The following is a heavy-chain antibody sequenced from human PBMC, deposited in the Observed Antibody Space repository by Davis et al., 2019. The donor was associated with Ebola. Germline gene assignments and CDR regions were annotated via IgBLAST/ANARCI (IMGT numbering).Heavy chain of an antibody. V-gene: IGHV1-8*01. D-gene: IGHD3-10*01. CDR3: ARGGCELLWFGELLSNDAFDI. CDR1: GYTFTSYD. Sequence: ASVKVSCKASGYTFTSYDINWVRQATGQGLEWMGWMNPNSGNTGYAQKFQGRVTMTRNTSISTAYMELSSLRSEDTAVYYCARGGCELLWFGELLSNDAFDILGQGTMVTVSS. J-gene: IGHJ3*02. CDR2: MNPNSGNT.